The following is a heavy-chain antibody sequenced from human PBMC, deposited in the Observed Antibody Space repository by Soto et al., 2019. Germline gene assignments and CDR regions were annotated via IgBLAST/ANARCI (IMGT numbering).Heavy chain of an antibody. D-gene: IGHD6-19*01. CDR1: GYTFTSYG. V-gene: IGHV1-18*01. CDR3: AKYSSGWYGTHAFDX. J-gene: IGHJ3*02. Sequence: ASVKVSCKASGYTFTSYGISWVRQAPGQGLEWMGWISAYNGNTNYAQKLQGRVTMTTDTSTSTAYMELRSLRSDDTAVYYCAKYSSGWYGTHAFDXWGQGTMVTVS. CDR2: ISAYNGNT.